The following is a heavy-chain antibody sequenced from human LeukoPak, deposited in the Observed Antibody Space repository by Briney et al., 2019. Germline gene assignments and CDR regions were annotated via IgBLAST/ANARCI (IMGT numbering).Heavy chain of an antibody. CDR2: IYHSGTT. CDR1: GYSISSGYY. Sequence: SETLSLTCTVSGYSISSGYYWGWIRQPPGEGLEWIGSIYHSGTTYYNPSLKSRVTISIDTSKTQFSLKLSSATAADTAVYYCARGRRITMIVVVIGFDYWGQGTLVTVSS. V-gene: IGHV4-38-2*02. J-gene: IGHJ4*02. D-gene: IGHD3-22*01. CDR3: ARGRRITMIVVVIGFDY.